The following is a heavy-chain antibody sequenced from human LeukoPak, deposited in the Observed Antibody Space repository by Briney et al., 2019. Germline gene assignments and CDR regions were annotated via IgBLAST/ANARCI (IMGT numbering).Heavy chain of an antibody. Sequence: SETLSLTCTVSGGSISSGGYYWSWIRQHPGKGLEWIGYIYSSGSTYYNPSLKSRVTISVDTSKNQFSLKLSSVTAADTAVYYCARLGLDPTRIDYWGQGTLVTVSS. D-gene: IGHD6-13*01. J-gene: IGHJ4*02. CDR2: IYSSGST. V-gene: IGHV4-31*03. CDR3: ARLGLDPTRIDY. CDR1: GGSISSGGYY.